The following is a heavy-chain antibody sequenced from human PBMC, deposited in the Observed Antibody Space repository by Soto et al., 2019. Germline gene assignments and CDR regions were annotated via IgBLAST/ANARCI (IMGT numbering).Heavy chain of an antibody. J-gene: IGHJ4*02. V-gene: IGHV1-18*01. CDR3: ARGSHWQQLVRLFDY. Sequence: ASVKVSCKASGYTFTNYGVSWVRQAPGQGLEWMGWISGYDGVTKYAQKLQGRVTLTADTSTSTAYMELGSLRSDDTAMYYCARGSHWQQLVRLFDYWGQGTLVTVSS. CDR2: ISGYDGVT. D-gene: IGHD6-13*01. CDR1: GYTFTNYG.